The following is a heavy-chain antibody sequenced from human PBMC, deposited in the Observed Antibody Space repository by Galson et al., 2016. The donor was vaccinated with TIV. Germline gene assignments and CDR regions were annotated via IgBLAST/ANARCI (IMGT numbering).Heavy chain of an antibody. D-gene: IGHD3-10*01. Sequence: LSLTCSVSGDSISSGDYYWSWIRQPPGKGLEWIGCIHYSGTSDYKASLKSRLSMSLDTSKSHFSLKLNSVTAADTAVYYCARAPIRGVRGVILFDFWGQGALVTVSS. J-gene: IGHJ4*02. CDR1: GDSISSGDYY. V-gene: IGHV4-30-4*01. CDR3: ARAPIRGVRGVILFDF. CDR2: IHYSGTS.